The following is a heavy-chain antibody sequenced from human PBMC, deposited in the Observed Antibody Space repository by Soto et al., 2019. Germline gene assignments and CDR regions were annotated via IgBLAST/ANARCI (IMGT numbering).Heavy chain of an antibody. CDR2: INPNSGGT. D-gene: IGHD2-15*01. J-gene: IGHJ6*02. CDR1: GYTFTGYY. V-gene: IGHV1-2*02. CDR3: ARDEKVWDCSGGSCYSYYYYGTDV. Sequence: ASVKVSCKASGYTFTGYYMHWVRQAPGQGLEWMGWINPNSGGTNYAQKFQGRVTMTRDTSISTAYMELSRLRSDDTAVYYCARDEKVWDCSGGSCYSYYYYGTDVWGQGTTVTVSS.